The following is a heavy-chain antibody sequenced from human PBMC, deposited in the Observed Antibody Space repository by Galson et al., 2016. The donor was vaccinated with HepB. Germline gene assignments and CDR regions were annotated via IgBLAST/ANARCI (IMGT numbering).Heavy chain of an antibody. CDR2: IWYYGSNK. V-gene: IGHV3-33*01. D-gene: IGHD3-10*01. CDR1: GFIFSNYG. Sequence: SLRLSCAASGFIFSNYGMHWVRQAPGKGLEWVAVIWYYGSNKYYADSVKGRFTISRDNSKNTLYLQMNSLRAKDTAVYYCARARPLRARNSMDVWGQGTTVTVSS. CDR3: ARARPLRARNSMDV. J-gene: IGHJ6*02.